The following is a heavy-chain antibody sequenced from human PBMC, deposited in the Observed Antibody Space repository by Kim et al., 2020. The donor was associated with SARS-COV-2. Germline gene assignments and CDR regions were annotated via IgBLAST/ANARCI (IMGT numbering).Heavy chain of an antibody. CDR3: AREDPVGNWFDP. V-gene: IGHV1-2*06. Sequence: ASVKVSCKASGYTFTGYYMHWVRQAPGQGLEWMGRINPNSGGTNYAQKFQGRVTMTRDTSISTAYMELSRLRSDDTAVYYCAREDPVGNWFDPWGQGTLVTVSS. CDR1: GYTFTGYY. CDR2: INPNSGGT. J-gene: IGHJ5*02. D-gene: IGHD3-3*01.